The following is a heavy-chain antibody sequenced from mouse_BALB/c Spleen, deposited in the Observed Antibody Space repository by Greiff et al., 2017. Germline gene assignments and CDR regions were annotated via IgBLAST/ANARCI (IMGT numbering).Heavy chain of an antibody. Sequence: VQLQQPGAELVKPGASVKLSCKASGYTFTSYWMHWVKQRPGQGLEWIGEIDPSDSYTNYNQKFKGKATLTVDKSSSTAYMQLSSLTSEDSAVYYCARNGYYDYWGQGTTRTVSS. CDR2: IDPSDSYT. V-gene: IGHV1-69*02. CDR1: GYTFTSYW. J-gene: IGHJ2*01. D-gene: IGHD2-3*01. CDR3: ARNGYYDY.